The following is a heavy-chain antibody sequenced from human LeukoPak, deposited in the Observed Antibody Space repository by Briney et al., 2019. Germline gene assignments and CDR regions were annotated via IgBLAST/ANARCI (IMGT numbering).Heavy chain of an antibody. J-gene: IGHJ4*02. CDR3: VWSSTWDKRFYLDQ. Sequence: ASVKVSCKASGYTFTSYDINWVRQATGQGLEWMGWMNPNSGNTGYAQKFQGRVTMTRDTSISTAYMELSRLRSDDTAVYYCVWSSTWDKRFYLDQWGQGTLVTVSS. CDR2: MNPNSGNT. V-gene: IGHV1-8*01. CDR1: GYTFTSYD. D-gene: IGHD6-6*01.